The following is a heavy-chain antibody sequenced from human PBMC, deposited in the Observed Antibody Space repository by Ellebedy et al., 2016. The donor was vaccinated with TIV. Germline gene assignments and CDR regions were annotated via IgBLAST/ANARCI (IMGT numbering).Heavy chain of an antibody. D-gene: IGHD6-19*01. J-gene: IGHJ5*01. CDR1: GYRFNHYA. Sequence: AASVKVSCKASGYRFNHYAIHWVRQAPGQTLEWMGWVFAGNGETKYSQKFQDRVTITRDISASAAYMDLSSLTSEDTGVYYCARDLAVDASVPYNWFDPWGQGTLVTVSP. V-gene: IGHV1-3*01. CDR3: ARDLAVDASVPYNWFDP. CDR2: VFAGNGET.